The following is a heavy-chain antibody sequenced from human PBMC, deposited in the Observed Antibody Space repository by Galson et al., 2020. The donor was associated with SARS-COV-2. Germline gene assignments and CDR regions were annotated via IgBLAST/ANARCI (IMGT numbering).Heavy chain of an antibody. CDR2: IYYSGHT. V-gene: IGHV4-59*08. J-gene: IGHJ2*01. D-gene: IGHD3-10*01. CDR3: SRRTFGSVSPSTFWYFDL. CDR1: GGSMSTYY. Sequence: SETLYLPCSLFGGSMSTYYWSWIRQTPGRGLEWIRYIYYSGHTMYNPSLKSRVTMSRLTSEDQFSLTLTSVTAADTAVYFCSRRTFGSVSPSTFWYFDLCGRGTPVTVSS.